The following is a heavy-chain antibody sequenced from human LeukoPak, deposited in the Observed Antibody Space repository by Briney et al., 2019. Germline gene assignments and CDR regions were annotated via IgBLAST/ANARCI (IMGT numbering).Heavy chain of an antibody. CDR2: IYLGDSDA. V-gene: IGHV5-51*01. J-gene: IGHJ4*02. D-gene: IGHD6-13*01. CDR1: GSTFTIYT. CDR3: ARLWISAAVTGYYFDY. Sequence: GESLNTSFRDTGSTFTIYTICWVRQMPGKGLGWMGIIYLGDSDARYSPSFQGQVTISADKSMSTAYLQWSRQELWHTEICDCARLWISAAVTGYYFDYWGQGTLVTVSS.